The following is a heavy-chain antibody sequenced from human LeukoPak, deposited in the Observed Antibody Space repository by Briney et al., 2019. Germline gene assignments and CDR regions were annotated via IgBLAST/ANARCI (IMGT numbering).Heavy chain of an antibody. J-gene: IGHJ5*02. Sequence: SVKVSCKASGGTFSSYAISWVRQAPGQGLEWMGGIIPIFGTANYAQKFQGRVTITADESTSTAYMELSSLRSEDTAVYYCARGPARITMISWFDPWGQGTLVTVSS. CDR3: ARGPARITMISWFDP. CDR2: IIPIFGTA. CDR1: GGTFSSYA. V-gene: IGHV1-69*13. D-gene: IGHD3-22*01.